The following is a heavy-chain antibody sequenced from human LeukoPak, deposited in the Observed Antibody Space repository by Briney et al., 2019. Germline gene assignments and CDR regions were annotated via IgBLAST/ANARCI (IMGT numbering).Heavy chain of an antibody. CDR3: ARLSYHGYGDQNVFDI. Sequence: SETLSLTCTVSGGSITSYDWSWIRQPPGKGLEWLGYIYFTGSTNYSPSLKSRVTMSVDTSKNHFYLNLSSVTAADTAVYYCARLSYHGYGDQNVFDIWGRGTMVTVSS. CDR2: IYFTGST. CDR1: GGSITSYD. J-gene: IGHJ3*02. V-gene: IGHV4-59*08. D-gene: IGHD4/OR15-4a*01.